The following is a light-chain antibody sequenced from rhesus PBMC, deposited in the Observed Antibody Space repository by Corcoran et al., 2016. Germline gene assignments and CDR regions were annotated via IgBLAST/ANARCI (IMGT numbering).Light chain of an antibody. V-gene: IGKV1-46*01. Sequence: DIQMTQSPSSLSASVGDSVTITFRASQSFSSSLAWYQQKPGKAPKFLIYSASSLQSGVPSRFSGSKYGTDFTLTISSLQPEDIASYYCQQYYSDPLTFGGGTKVEIK. CDR1: QSFSSS. J-gene: IGKJ4*01. CDR2: SAS. CDR3: QQYYSDPLT.